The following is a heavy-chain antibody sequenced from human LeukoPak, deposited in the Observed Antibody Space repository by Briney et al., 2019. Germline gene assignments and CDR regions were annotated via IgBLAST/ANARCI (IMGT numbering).Heavy chain of an antibody. D-gene: IGHD6-13*01. CDR3: AKGGSSWPLHAFHI. CDR2: ISDSGDGT. V-gene: IGHV3-23*01. J-gene: IGHJ3*02. CDR1: GFTFNNYL. Sequence: TGGSLRLFCVASGFTFNNYLLSWVRQAPGRGLEWVSAISDSGDGTNYADSVQGRFTISRDNSKNKLYLQMNSLRAEDTAVYYCAKGGSSWPLHAFHIWGPGTMVTVSS.